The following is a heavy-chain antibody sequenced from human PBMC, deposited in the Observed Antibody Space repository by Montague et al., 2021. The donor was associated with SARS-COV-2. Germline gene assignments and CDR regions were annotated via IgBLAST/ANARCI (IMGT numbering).Heavy chain of an antibody. J-gene: IGHJ6*02. CDR3: ARHRCISTCCYDYGIDV. CDR2: IHISEST. D-gene: IGHD2-2*01. CDR1: GGSSSNYY. Sequence: SETLSLTCTFSGGSSSNYYWSWIRQPAGKGLEWIGNIHISESTTYNPSLTRRVPMSVDTSKNQFSLSLSPVTAADTAVYYCARHRCISTCCYDYGIDVWGQGTTVTVSS. V-gene: IGHV4-4*07.